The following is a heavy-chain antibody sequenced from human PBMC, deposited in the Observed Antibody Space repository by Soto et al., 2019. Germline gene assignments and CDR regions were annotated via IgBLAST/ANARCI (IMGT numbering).Heavy chain of an antibody. CDR1: GFTFSSYA. V-gene: IGHV3-23*01. CDR2: ISGSGGST. Sequence: EVQLLESGGGLVQPGGSLRLSCAASGFTFSSYAMSWVRQAPGKGLEWVSAISGSGGSTYYADSVKGRFTISRDNCKNTLYLQMNSLRAEDTAVYYCATRIVVVPAATASYDYIWGSYRSTEDYWGEGTLVTVSS. J-gene: IGHJ4*02. CDR3: ATRIVVVPAATASYDYIWGSYRSTEDY. D-gene: IGHD3-16*02.